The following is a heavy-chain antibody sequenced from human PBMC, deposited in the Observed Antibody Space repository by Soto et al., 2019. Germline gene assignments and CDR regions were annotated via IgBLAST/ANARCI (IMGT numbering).Heavy chain of an antibody. CDR2: ISGTGGST. D-gene: IGHD6-6*01. V-gene: IGHV3-23*01. Sequence: VQLLESGGGLVQPGGSLRLSCAASGFTFSTYAMSWVRQAPGKGLEWVSAISGTGGSTYYADSVKGPFTISRDNSKNTLYLQMNSLRAEDTAVYYCAKNWDTTSSSSSHWGQGPLVTVSS. CDR3: AKNWDTTSSSSSH. J-gene: IGHJ4*02. CDR1: GFTFSTYA.